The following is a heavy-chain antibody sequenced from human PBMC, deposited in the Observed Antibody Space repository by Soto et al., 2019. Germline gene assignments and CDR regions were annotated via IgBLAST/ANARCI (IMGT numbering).Heavy chain of an antibody. Sequence: SETLSLTCAVYGGSFSGYYWSWIRQPPGKGLEWIGEINHSGSTNYNPSLKSRVTISVDTSKNQFSLKLSSVTAADTAVYYCARAGPGSQNSLDYWGQGTLVTVSS. J-gene: IGHJ4*02. CDR3: ARAGPGSQNSLDY. CDR2: INHSGST. V-gene: IGHV4-34*01. CDR1: GGSFSGYY. D-gene: IGHD1-1*01.